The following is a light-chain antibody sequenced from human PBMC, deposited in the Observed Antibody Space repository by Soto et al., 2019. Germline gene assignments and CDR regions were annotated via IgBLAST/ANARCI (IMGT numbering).Light chain of an antibody. Sequence: EIVLTQSPGTLSLSPGERATLSCRVSQSVSSSYLAWYQQKPGQAPRLLIYGASSRVTGIPDRFSGSGSGTDFTLTISRLEPEDFAVYYCQQYGSSPWTFGQGTKVEIK. J-gene: IGKJ1*01. CDR1: QSVSSSY. CDR3: QQYGSSPWT. CDR2: GAS. V-gene: IGKV3-20*01.